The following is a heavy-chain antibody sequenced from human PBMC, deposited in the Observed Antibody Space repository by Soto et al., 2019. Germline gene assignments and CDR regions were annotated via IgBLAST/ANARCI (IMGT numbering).Heavy chain of an antibody. D-gene: IGHD2-2*01. CDR1: GFTFSSYA. J-gene: IGHJ6*02. CDR3: ARDYRTSYYYYYYGMDV. CDR2: ISYDGSNK. Sequence: GGSLRLSCAASGFTFSSYAMHWVRQAPGKGLEWVAVISYDGSNKYYADSVKGRFTISRDNSKNTLYLQMNSLRAEDTAVYYCARDYRTSYYYYYYGMDVWGQGTTVTVSS. V-gene: IGHV3-30-3*01.